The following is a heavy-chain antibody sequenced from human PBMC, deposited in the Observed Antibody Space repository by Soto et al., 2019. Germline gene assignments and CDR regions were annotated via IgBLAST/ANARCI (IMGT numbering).Heavy chain of an antibody. CDR1: GGSFSGYY. Sequence: PSETLSLTCAVYGGSFSGYYWSWIRQPPGKGLEWIGEINHSGSTNYNPSLKSRVTISVDTSKNQFSLKLSSVTAADTAVYYCAKGVDSSNWYPGYFDYWGQGTLVTVSS. CDR2: INHSGST. CDR3: AKGVDSSNWYPGYFDY. J-gene: IGHJ4*02. D-gene: IGHD6-13*01. V-gene: IGHV4-34*01.